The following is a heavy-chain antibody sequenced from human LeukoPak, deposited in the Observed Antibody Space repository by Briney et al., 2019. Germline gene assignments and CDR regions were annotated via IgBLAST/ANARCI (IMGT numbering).Heavy chain of an antibody. J-gene: IGHJ5*02. CDR1: GGSISSGGYY. V-gene: IGHV4-31*03. D-gene: IGHD2-2*01. CDR2: IYYSGST. Sequence: SQTLSLTCTVSGGSISSGGYYWSWIRQHPGKGLEWFGYIYYSGSTYYNPSLKSRVTISVDTSKNQFSLKLSSVTAADTAVYYCARNSAYYAAHWFDPWGQGTLVTVSS. CDR3: ARNSAYYAAHWFDP.